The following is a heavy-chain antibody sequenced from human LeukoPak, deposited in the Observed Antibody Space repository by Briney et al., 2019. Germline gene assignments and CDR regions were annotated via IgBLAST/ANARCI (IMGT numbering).Heavy chain of an antibody. J-gene: IGHJ5*02. CDR3: AADRAYYYDSSGYFESGWFDP. CDR2: IVVGSGNT. V-gene: IGHV1-58*02. D-gene: IGHD3-22*01. Sequence: ASVKVSCKASGFTFTSSAMQWVRQARGQRLEWIGWIVVGSGNTNYAQKFQERVTITRDMSTSTAYMELSSLRSEDTAVYYCAADRAYYYDSSGYFESGWFDPWGQGTLVTVSS. CDR1: GFTFTSSA.